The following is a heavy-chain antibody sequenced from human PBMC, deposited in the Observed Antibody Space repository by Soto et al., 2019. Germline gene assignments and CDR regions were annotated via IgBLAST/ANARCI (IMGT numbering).Heavy chain of an antibody. CDR2: IYYSGST. CDR3: ARDHPMVGATNRYYYYGMDV. V-gene: IGHV4-59*01. J-gene: IGHJ6*02. Sequence: KTSETLSLTCTVSGGSISSYYWSWIRQPPGKGLEWIGYIYYSGSTNYNPSLQSRVTISVDTSKNQFSLKLSSVTAADTAVYYCARDHPMVGATNRYYYYGMDVWGQGTTVTVSS. D-gene: IGHD1-26*01. CDR1: GGSISSYY.